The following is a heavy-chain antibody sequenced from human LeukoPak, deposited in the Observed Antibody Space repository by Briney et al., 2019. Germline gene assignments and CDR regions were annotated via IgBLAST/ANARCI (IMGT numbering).Heavy chain of an antibody. J-gene: IGHJ6*03. V-gene: IGHV3-23*01. CDR3: AKQTYDYGDYDPPALYYYYYMDV. CDR2: ISGSGGST. CDR1: GFTFSSYA. Sequence: SGGSLRLSCAASGFTFSSYAMSWVRQAPGKGLEWVSAISGSGGSTYYADSVKGRFTISRDNSKNTLYLQMNSLRAEDTAVYYCAKQTYDYGDYDPPALYYYYYMDVWGKGTTVTVSS. D-gene: IGHD4-17*01.